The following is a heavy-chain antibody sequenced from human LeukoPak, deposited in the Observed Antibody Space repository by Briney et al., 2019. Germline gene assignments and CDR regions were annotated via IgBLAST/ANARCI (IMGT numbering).Heavy chain of an antibody. J-gene: IGHJ3*02. D-gene: IGHD3-10*01. CDR1: GGTYSSYS. CDR3: VRGSYYGSGSATDAFDI. Sequence: ASVKVSCKASGGTYSSYSINWVRQAPGQGLEWMGRVLPVLGLSKTAQNFQGRVTITADKSTTTAYMELSSLRSEDTAVYYCVRGSYYGSGSATDAFDIWGQGTKVTVS. CDR2: VLPVLGLS. V-gene: IGHV1-69*04.